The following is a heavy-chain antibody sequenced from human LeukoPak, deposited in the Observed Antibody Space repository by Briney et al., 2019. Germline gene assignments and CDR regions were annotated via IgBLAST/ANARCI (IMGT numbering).Heavy chain of an antibody. V-gene: IGHV1-69*06. J-gene: IGHJ4*02. CDR2: IIPIFGTA. CDR1: GGTFSSYA. Sequence: SVKVSCKASGGTFSSYAISRVRQAPGQGLEWMGGIIPIFGTANYAQKFQGRVTITADKSTSTAYMELSSLRSEDTAVYYCAREGYSGYDSDYWGQGTLVTVSS. D-gene: IGHD5-12*01. CDR3: AREGYSGYDSDY.